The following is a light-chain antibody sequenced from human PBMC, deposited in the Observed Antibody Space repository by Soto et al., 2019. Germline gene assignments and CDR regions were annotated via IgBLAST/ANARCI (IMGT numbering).Light chain of an antibody. J-gene: IGKJ1*01. V-gene: IGKV3D-15*01. CDR1: QSVRTN. CDR2: YAS. Sequence: EVMMTQFPDTVSVTAGETVTLSCGASQSVRTNLAWYQQRPGQAPRLLIHYASTRASDIPARFSGSGSGTNFTLAISSLQSEDFATYSCQHSTTWTFGQGTKVDI. CDR3: QHSTTWT.